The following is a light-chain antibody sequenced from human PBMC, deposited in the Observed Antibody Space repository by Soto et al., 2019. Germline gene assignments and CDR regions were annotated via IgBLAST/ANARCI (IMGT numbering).Light chain of an antibody. Sequence: ETVLTQSPATLSVSPGERATLSCRASQSVGSNLAWYQQRPGQAPRLLISGASTRATGIPARFSGSGSGTEFTLTISSLQSEALAIYYCQQYNDWPPWTFGQGTKVEIK. CDR2: GAS. CDR1: QSVGSN. CDR3: QQYNDWPPWT. J-gene: IGKJ1*01. V-gene: IGKV3-15*01.